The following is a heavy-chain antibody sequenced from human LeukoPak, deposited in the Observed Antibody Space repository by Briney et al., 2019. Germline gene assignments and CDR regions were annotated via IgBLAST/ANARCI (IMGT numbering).Heavy chain of an antibody. CDR1: GFTFSSYG. CDR3: AKDLAGPDYDSWSGYYWSAANWFDP. Sequence: GGSLRLSCAASGFTFSSYGMHWVRQAPGKGLEWVAFIRYDGSNKYYADSVKGRFTISRDNSKNTLYLQMNSLRAEDTAVYYCAKDLAGPDYDSWSGYYWSAANWFDPWGQGTLVTVSS. V-gene: IGHV3-30*02. CDR2: IRYDGSNK. J-gene: IGHJ5*02. D-gene: IGHD3-3*01.